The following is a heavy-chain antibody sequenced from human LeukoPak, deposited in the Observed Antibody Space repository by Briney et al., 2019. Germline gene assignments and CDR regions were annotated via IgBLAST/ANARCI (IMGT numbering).Heavy chain of an antibody. CDR2: ISYDRRKK. CDR1: GFTFSRYA. Sequence: GRSLRLSCAASGFTFSRYAVHWVRRAPGKGLEWVAVISYDRRKKYYADSVKGRFTISRDNSKNTLFLQMNSLRAEDTAVYYCARNPYGDFNFDYWGQGTLVTVSS. J-gene: IGHJ4*02. D-gene: IGHD4-17*01. CDR3: ARNPYGDFNFDY. V-gene: IGHV3-30*04.